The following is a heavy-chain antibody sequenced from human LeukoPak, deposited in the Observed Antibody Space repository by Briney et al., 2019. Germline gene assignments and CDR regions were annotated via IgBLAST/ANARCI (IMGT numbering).Heavy chain of an antibody. Sequence: GGSLRLSCAASGFTFNSYAMNWVRQAPGKGLEWVSAISGSGGSTYYADSVKGRFTISRDNSKNTLYLRMNSLRAEDTAVYYCAKVGLYYYMDVWGKGTTVTVSS. CDR3: AKVGLYYYMDV. J-gene: IGHJ6*03. CDR2: ISGSGGST. D-gene: IGHD3-16*01. CDR1: GFTFNSYA. V-gene: IGHV3-23*01.